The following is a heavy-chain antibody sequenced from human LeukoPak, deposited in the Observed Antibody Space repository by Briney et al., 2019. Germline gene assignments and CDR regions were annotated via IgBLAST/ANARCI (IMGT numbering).Heavy chain of an antibody. D-gene: IGHD6-19*01. CDR1: GFNFRDHW. V-gene: IGHV3-7*03. CDR2: IKNDGSES. Sequence: GGSLRLSCAVSGFNFRDHWMDWVRQAPGKGLEWVGHIKNDGSESYYVDSLKGRFSISRDNTNNALYLQMNGLRVEDTAVYYCAKNNGWFHLAQWGQGTLVTVSS. J-gene: IGHJ4*02. CDR3: AKNNGWFHLAQ.